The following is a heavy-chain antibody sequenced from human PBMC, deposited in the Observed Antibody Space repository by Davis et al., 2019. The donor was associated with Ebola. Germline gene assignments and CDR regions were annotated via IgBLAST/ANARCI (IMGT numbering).Heavy chain of an antibody. CDR1: GFTFSTYS. D-gene: IGHD1-26*01. V-gene: IGHV3-21*04. CDR3: ARGGGSYSADY. Sequence: PGGSLRLSCAASGFTFSTYSMSWVRQAPGKGLEWVSSISSDSDYIYYADSAKGRFTISRDNAKNSLYLQMNSLRSDDTAVYYCARGGGSYSADYWGQGTLVTVSS. CDR2: ISSDSDYI. J-gene: IGHJ4*02.